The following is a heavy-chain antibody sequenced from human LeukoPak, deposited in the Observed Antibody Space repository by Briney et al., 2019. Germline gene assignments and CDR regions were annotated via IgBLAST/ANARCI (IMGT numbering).Heavy chain of an antibody. Sequence: PGGSLRLSCAASGFTFSSYGMHWVRQAPGKGLEWVAVIWYDGSNKYYADSVKGRFTISRDNSKNTLYLQMNSLRAEDTAVYYCARDRSTVDAFDIWGQGTMVTVSS. D-gene: IGHD3-16*02. V-gene: IGHV3-33*01. J-gene: IGHJ3*02. CDR1: GFTFSSYG. CDR2: IWYDGSNK. CDR3: ARDRSTVDAFDI.